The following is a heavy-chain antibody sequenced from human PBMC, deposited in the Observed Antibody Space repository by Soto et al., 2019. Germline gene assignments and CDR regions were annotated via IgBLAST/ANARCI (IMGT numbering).Heavy chain of an antibody. CDR2: IYYSGST. Sequence: ETLSLTCTVSGGSISSYYWSWIRQPPGKGLEWIGYIYYSGSTNYNPSLKSRVTISVDTSKNQFSLKLSSVTAADTAVYYCARLGYCSSTSCYGYNYYYYGMDVWGQGTTVTVSS. V-gene: IGHV4-59*08. CDR3: ARLGYCSSTSCYGYNYYYYGMDV. J-gene: IGHJ6*02. D-gene: IGHD2-2*01. CDR1: GGSISSYY.